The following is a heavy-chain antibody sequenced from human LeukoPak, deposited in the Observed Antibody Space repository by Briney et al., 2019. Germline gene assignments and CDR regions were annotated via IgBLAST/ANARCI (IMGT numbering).Heavy chain of an antibody. CDR1: GGSISSYY. V-gene: IGHV4-59*08. Sequence: PSETLSLTCTVSGGSISSYYWSWIRRPPGKGLEWIGYIYYSGSTNYNPSLKSRVTISVDTSKNQFSLKLSSVTAADTAVYYCARSDILTSYYFDYWGQGTLVTVSS. J-gene: IGHJ4*02. D-gene: IGHD3-9*01. CDR3: ARSDILTSYYFDY. CDR2: IYYSGST.